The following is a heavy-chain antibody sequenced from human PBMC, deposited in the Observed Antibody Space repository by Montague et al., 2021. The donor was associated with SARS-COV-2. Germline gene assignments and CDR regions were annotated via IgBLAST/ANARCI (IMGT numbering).Heavy chain of an antibody. Sequence: SLRLSCAASGFTFISYWKSWVRQAPGKGLEWVANINQDGSEKSYVDSVKGRFTISRDNAKNSLYLQMNSLRAEDTAVYYCARDRLLGGQGTLVTVSS. CDR3: ARDRLL. CDR1: GFTFISYW. CDR2: INQDGSEK. V-gene: IGHV3-7*01. J-gene: IGHJ4*02. D-gene: IGHD3-10*01.